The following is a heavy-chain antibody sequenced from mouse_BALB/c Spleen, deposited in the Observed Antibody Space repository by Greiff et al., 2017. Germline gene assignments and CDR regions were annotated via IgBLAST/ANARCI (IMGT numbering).Heavy chain of an antibody. CDR2: ISYDGSN. V-gene: IGHV3-6*02. CDR1: GYSITSGYY. CDR3: ARLGWLLPFDY. Sequence: VQLQQSGPGLVKPSQSLSLTCSVTGYSITSGYYWNWIRQFPGNKLEWMGYISYDGSNNYNPSLKNRISITRDTSKNQFFLKLNSVTTEDTATYYCARLGWLLPFDYWGQGTTLTVSS. J-gene: IGHJ2*01. D-gene: IGHD2-3*01.